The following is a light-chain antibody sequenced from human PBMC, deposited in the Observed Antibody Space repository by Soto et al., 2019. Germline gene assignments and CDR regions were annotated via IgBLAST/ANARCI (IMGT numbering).Light chain of an antibody. CDR3: QSFDDSLSALV. CDR1: SSNIGSNY. Sequence: QAVVTQPPSASGTPGQRVTISCSGSSSNIGSNYVYWYQQLPGTAPKLLIHGNSNRPSGVPERFSGSKSATSGSLAITGLQAGDEAVYYCQSFDDSLSALVFGPGTKLTVL. V-gene: IGLV1-47*02. CDR2: GNS. J-gene: IGLJ1*01.